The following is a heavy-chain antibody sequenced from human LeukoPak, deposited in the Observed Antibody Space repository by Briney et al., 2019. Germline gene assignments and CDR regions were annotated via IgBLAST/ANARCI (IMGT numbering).Heavy chain of an antibody. Sequence: SQTLSLTCAISGDTVSSNTAAWNWIRQSPSRGLEWLGGTYYRSKWNTDYAASVQNRITINPDTSTNQLSLQLKSATPEDTAVYYCSRQRSTSTYYFGLDVWGQGTTVTVSS. CDR1: GDTVSSNTAA. J-gene: IGHJ6*02. D-gene: IGHD6-6*01. CDR3: SRQRSTSTYYFGLDV. CDR2: TYYRSKWNT. V-gene: IGHV6-1*01.